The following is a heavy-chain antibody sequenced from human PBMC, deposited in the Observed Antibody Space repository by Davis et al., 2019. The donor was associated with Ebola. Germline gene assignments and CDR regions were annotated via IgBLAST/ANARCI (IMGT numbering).Heavy chain of an antibody. D-gene: IGHD3-10*01. CDR3: ARAGGKDYGSGSYPTAH. CDR2: MNPNSGNT. Sequence: ASVKVSCKASGYTFTSYYMHWVRQAPGQGLEWMGWMNPNSGNTGYAQKFQGRVTMTTDTSTSTAYMELRSLRSDDTAVYYCARAGGKDYGSGSYPTAHWGQGTLVTVSS. CDR1: GYTFTSYY. J-gene: IGHJ4*02. V-gene: IGHV1-8*02.